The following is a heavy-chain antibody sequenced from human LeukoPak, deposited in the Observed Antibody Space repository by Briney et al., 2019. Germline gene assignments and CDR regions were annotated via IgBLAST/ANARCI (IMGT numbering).Heavy chain of an antibody. CDR3: ARVGVRYSSGGTFDY. V-gene: IGHV3-21*01. Sequence: PGGSLRLSCAASGFTFSSYSMNWVRQAPGNGLEWVSSISSSSSYIYYADSVKGRFTNSRDNAKNSLYLQMNSLRAEDTAVYYCARVGVRYSSGGTFDYWGQGTLVTVSS. D-gene: IGHD6-19*01. J-gene: IGHJ4*02. CDR1: GFTFSSYS. CDR2: ISSSSSYI.